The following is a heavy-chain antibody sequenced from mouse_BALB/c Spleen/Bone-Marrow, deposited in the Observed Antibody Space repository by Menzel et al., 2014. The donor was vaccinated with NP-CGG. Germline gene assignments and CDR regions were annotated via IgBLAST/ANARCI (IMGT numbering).Heavy chain of an antibody. D-gene: IGHD2-10*02. V-gene: IGHV1-69*02. J-gene: IGHJ4*01. Sequence: QVQLQQPGADLVRPGASVKVSCKASGYTFTSYWINWGKQRPGQGLEWIGNIYPSDSYTNYNQNFKDKATLTVDKSSSTAYMQLSSPTSEDSAVYYCTRQYGNYYAMDYWGQGTSVTVSS. CDR1: GYTFTSYW. CDR3: TRQYGNYYAMDY. CDR2: IYPSDSYT.